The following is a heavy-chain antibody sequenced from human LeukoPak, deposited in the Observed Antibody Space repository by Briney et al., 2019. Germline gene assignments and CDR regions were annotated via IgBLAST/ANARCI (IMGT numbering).Heavy chain of an antibody. CDR1: GGSFSGYY. D-gene: IGHD3-22*01. CDR2: INHSGST. V-gene: IGHV4-34*01. J-gene: IGHJ3*02. CDR3: ARETYYDDSSGYIPGAFDI. Sequence: SETLSLTCAVYGGSFSGYYWSWIRQPPGKGLEWIGEINHSGSTNYNPSLKSRVTISVDTSKNQFSLKLSSVPAAATPVYYCARETYYDDSSGYIPGAFDIWGQGTMVTVSS.